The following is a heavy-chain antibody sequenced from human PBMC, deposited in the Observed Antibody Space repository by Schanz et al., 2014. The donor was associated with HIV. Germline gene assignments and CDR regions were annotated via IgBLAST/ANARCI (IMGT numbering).Heavy chain of an antibody. CDR3: ARHQRGSYLEALDY. D-gene: IGHD3-10*01. V-gene: IGHV4-39*01. CDR1: GDSISNTTHY. CDR2: AHHSGST. J-gene: IGHJ4*02. Sequence: QLQLQESGPGLVKPSETLSLTCSVSGDSISNTTHYWGWIRQPPGKGLEWIGSAHHSGSTYYTPSHKPRVPISVTPSKNHFSLKLSPVTAADTAVFYCARHQRGSYLEALDYWGQGTLVTVSS.